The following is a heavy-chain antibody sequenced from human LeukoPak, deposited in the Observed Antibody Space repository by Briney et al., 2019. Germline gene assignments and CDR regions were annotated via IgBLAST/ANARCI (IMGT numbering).Heavy chain of an antibody. J-gene: IGHJ4*02. Sequence: GGSLRLSCAASGFTFDDYAMHWVRQAPGKGLEWVSGISWNSGSIGYADSVKGRFTISRDNAKNSLYLQMNSLRAEDTALYYCAKDKGYDILTGYHYYFDYWGQGTLVTVSP. D-gene: IGHD3-9*01. V-gene: IGHV3-9*01. CDR2: ISWNSGSI. CDR1: GFTFDDYA. CDR3: AKDKGYDILTGYHYYFDY.